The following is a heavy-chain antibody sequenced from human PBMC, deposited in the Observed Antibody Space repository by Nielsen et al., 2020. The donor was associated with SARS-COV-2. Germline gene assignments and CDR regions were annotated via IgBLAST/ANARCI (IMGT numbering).Heavy chain of an antibody. CDR2: ISLYTGNT. D-gene: IGHD6-19*01. CDR1: SYSVTTYG. CDR3: ARGYSSGWYNYYYYGMDV. Sequence: ASVKVSCKASSYSVTTYGITWVRQAPGQGLEWMGWISLYTGNTIYAQKFQGRVTMTTDTSTSTTYMELRSLRSDDTAVYYCARGYSSGWYNYYYYGMDVWGQGTTVTVSS. V-gene: IGHV1-18*01. J-gene: IGHJ6*02.